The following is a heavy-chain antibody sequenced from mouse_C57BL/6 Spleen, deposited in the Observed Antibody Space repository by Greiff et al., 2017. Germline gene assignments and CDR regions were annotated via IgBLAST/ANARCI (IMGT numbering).Heavy chain of an antibody. Sequence: EVQLVESEGGLVQPGSSMKLSCTASGFTFSDYYMAWVRQVPEKGLEWVANINYDGSSTYYLDSLKSRFIISRDNAKNILYLQMSSLKSEDTATYYCARESYYGSSRYFDVWGTGTTVTVSS. CDR2: INYDGSST. V-gene: IGHV5-16*01. D-gene: IGHD1-1*01. CDR3: ARESYYGSSRYFDV. CDR1: GFTFSDYY. J-gene: IGHJ1*03.